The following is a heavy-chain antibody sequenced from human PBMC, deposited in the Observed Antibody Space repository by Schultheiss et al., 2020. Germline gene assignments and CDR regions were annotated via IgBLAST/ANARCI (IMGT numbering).Heavy chain of an antibody. CDR1: GGSFSGYY. CDR2: INHSGST. Sequence: SETLSLTCAVYGGSFSGYYWSWIRQIPGKGPEWVGEINHSGSTNYNPSLKSRVTISVDTSKNQFSLKLSSVTAADTAVYYCAKDSAVADPYYYYYYGMDVWGKGTTVTVSS. V-gene: IGHV4-34*01. J-gene: IGHJ6*04. CDR3: AKDSAVADPYYYYYYGMDV. D-gene: IGHD6-19*01.